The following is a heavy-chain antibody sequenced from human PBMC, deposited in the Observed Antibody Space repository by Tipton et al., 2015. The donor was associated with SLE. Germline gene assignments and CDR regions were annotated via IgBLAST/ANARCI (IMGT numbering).Heavy chain of an antibody. CDR2: IKEDGSEK. V-gene: IGHV3-7*01. CDR1: GFTFSTYW. J-gene: IGHJ4*02. Sequence: EASGFTFSTYWMSWVRQAPGKGLEWVANIKEDGSEKYYVDSVKGRFTISRDNAKNSLYLQMNSLRAEDTAVYYCAGRPKFYFDYWGKGTLVTVSS. CDR3: AGRPKFYFDY.